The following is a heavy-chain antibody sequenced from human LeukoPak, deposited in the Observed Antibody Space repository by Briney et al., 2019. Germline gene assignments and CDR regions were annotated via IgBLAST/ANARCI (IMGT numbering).Heavy chain of an antibody. CDR2: VYDSGST. Sequence: SETLSLTCTDSGGSISGHYWSWLRQPPGERLEGIGYVYDSGSTNYNPSLSSRVTISPDTSKNQFSLKLTSVTAADTAVYYCARLSGKWTWGQGTLVTVSS. V-gene: IGHV4-59*11. CDR3: ARLSGKWT. CDR1: GGSISGHY. D-gene: IGHD1-26*01. J-gene: IGHJ5*02.